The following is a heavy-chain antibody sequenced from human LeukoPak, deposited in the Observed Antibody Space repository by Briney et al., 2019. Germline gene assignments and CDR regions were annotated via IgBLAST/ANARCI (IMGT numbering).Heavy chain of an antibody. CDR3: ARRKITFGGVIVYYFDY. D-gene: IGHD3-16*02. Sequence: SETLSLTCAVYGGSFRGYYWSWIRQPPGKGLEWIGEINHSGSTNYNPSLKSRVTISVDTSKNQFSLKLSSATAADTAVYYCARRKITFGGVIVYYFDYWGQGTLVTVSS. CDR1: GGSFRGYY. V-gene: IGHV4-34*01. CDR2: INHSGST. J-gene: IGHJ4*02.